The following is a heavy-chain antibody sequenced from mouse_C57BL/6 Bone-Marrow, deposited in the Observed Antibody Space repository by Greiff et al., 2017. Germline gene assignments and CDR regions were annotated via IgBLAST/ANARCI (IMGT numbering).Heavy chain of an antibody. CDR3: ARPFFYYAMDY. CDR1: GFTFSDYY. J-gene: IGHJ4*01. V-gene: IGHV5-12*01. Sequence: DVQLQESGGGLVQPGGSLKLSCAASGFTFSDYYMYWVRQTPEKRLEWVAYISNGGGSTYYPDTVKGRFTISRDNAKNTLYLQMSRLKSEDTAMYYCARPFFYYAMDYWGQGTSVTVSS. CDR2: ISNGGGST.